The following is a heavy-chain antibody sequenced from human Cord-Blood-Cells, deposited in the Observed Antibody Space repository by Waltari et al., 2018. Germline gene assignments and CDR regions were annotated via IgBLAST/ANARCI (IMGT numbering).Heavy chain of an antibody. J-gene: IGHJ4*02. CDR2: IKQEGSEK. Sequence: EVQLVESGGGLVHPVGSLILSSAASEFTSSSYWMIWVCQAPGRGLEWVCNIKQEGSEKYYVDAVKGRFTISRDNAKDSLYLQMNSLRAEDTAVYYCARDRSSSSDYWGQGTLVTVSS. D-gene: IGHD6-6*01. CDR1: EFTSSSYW. CDR3: ARDRSSSSDY. V-gene: IGHV3-7*01.